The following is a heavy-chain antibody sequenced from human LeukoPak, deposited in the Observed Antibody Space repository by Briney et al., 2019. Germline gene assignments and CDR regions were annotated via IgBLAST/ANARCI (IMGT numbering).Heavy chain of an antibody. V-gene: IGHV4-39*07. CDR2: IYYSGST. Sequence: SETLSLTCTVSGGSISSSSYYWGWIRQPPGKGLEWIGSIYYSGSTYYNPSLKSRVTISVDTSKNQFSLKLSSVTAADTAVYYCARAWRSSGYLVLLGAFDIWGQGTMVTVSS. CDR3: ARAWRSSGYLVLLGAFDI. J-gene: IGHJ3*02. D-gene: IGHD3-22*01. CDR1: GGSISSSSYY.